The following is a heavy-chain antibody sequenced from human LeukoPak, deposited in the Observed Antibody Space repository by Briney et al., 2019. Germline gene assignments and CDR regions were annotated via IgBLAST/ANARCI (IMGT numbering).Heavy chain of an antibody. D-gene: IGHD3-10*01. CDR1: GGSISSSSYY. V-gene: IGHV4-39*07. CDR3: ARAPWGMVRGVTNAFDI. CDR2: IYYSGST. Sequence: PSQTLSLTCTVSGGSISSSSYYWGWIRQPPGKGLEWIGSIYYSGSTYYNPSLKSRVTISVDTSKNQFSLKLSSVTAADTAVYYCARAPWGMVRGVTNAFDIWGQGTMVTVSS. J-gene: IGHJ3*02.